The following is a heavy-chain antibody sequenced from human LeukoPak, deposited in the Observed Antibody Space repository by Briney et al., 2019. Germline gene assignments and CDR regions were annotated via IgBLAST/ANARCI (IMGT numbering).Heavy chain of an antibody. V-gene: IGHV3-30*04. J-gene: IGHJ6*02. CDR1: GFTFSSYA. CDR3: AKDMLRNPINYYGMDV. D-gene: IGHD2-8*01. Sequence: GRSLRLSCAASGFTFSSYAMHWVRQAPGKGLEWVAVISYDGSNKYYADSVKGRFTISRDNAKNSLYLQMNSLRAEDTALYYCAKDMLRNPINYYGMDVWGQGTTVTVSS. CDR2: ISYDGSNK.